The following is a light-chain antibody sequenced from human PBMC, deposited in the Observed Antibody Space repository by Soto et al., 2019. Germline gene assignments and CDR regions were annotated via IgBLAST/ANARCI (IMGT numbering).Light chain of an antibody. V-gene: IGKV1-5*01. Sequence: DIQLTQSPPTLSASVGDRVTITCRASQSIRYYLAWYQQLPGKAPKLLIYGASSLQSGVPSRFSGSGFGTEFSLTISSLQPDDFATYFCQHNNSYSQTFGQGPKVDTK. CDR3: QHNNSYSQT. J-gene: IGKJ1*01. CDR2: GAS. CDR1: QSIRYY.